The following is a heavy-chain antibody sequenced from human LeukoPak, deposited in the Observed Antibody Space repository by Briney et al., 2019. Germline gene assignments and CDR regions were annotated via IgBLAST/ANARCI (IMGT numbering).Heavy chain of an antibody. CDR3: ARHSVGYCSGGSCYYFDY. D-gene: IGHD2-15*01. V-gene: IGHV4-59*08. J-gene: IGHJ4*02. Sequence: SETLSLTCIVSGGSISSYYWSWIRQPPGKGLEWIGYMYYSGSTNYNPSLQGRVSISLDTSKNQFSLKLSSVTAADTAVYYCARHSVGYCSGGSCYYFDYWGQGTLVTVSS. CDR2: MYYSGST. CDR1: GGSISSYY.